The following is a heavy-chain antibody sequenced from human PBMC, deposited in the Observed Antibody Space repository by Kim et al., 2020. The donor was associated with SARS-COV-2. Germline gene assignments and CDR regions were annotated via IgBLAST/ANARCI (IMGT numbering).Heavy chain of an antibody. CDR1: GFTFDDYA. Sequence: GGSLRLSCAASGFTFDDYAMIWVRQAPGKGLEWVSHINWSGRYTTYVDSVKGRFTISRDNAKHSLYLQMNSLRAEDTAVYHCARVGQDYYYGMDVWGQGTTVTVSS. CDR2: INWSGRYT. CDR3: ARVGQDYYYGMDV. V-gene: IGHV3-20*01. J-gene: IGHJ6*02. D-gene: IGHD1-26*01.